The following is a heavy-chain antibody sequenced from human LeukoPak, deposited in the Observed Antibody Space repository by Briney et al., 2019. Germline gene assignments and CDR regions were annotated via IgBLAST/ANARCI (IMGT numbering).Heavy chain of an antibody. V-gene: IGHV3-30-3*01. CDR1: GFTFSSSA. J-gene: IGHJ3*02. CDR3: ARTQRIGYSSGWYGIDGFDI. CDR2: SSFDGSHN. Sequence: GGSLRLSCAASGFTFSSSAMHWVRQAPGKGPEWVAVSSFDGSHNYYADSVKGRFTISRDNSKNTLYLQMNSLRAEDTAVYYCARTQRIGYSSGWYGIDGFDIWGQGTRVTVSS. D-gene: IGHD6-19*01.